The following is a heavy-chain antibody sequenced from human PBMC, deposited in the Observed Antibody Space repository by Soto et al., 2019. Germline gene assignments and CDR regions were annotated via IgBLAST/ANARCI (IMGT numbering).Heavy chain of an antibody. CDR1: GDSISSYY. V-gene: IGHV4-4*07. CDR3: ESPRSGPSPDVGH. Sequence: SETLSLTCSVSGDSISSYYWSWIRQSAGKGLEWIGRTYITGDTNYSPSLKGRVTMSVDTSISTAYMEVSSLTSDDTAVYYCESPRSGPSPDVGHWGHGTVVTVSS. J-gene: IGHJ4*01. CDR2: TYITGDT. D-gene: IGHD2-15*01.